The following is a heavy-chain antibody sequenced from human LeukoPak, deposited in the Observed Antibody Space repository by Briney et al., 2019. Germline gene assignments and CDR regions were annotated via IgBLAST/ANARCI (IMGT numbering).Heavy chain of an antibody. CDR1: GGSISSGSYY. J-gene: IGHJ6*03. D-gene: IGHD3-10*01. CDR3: ARGGGVVRGSVGYLYYYYMDV. CDR2: MLTSGST. V-gene: IGHV4-61*02. Sequence: PSQTLSLTCTVSGGSISSGSYYWSWIRQPAGKGLEWIGRMLTSGSTYYNPSLKSRVTISLDTSKNQFSLKLRSVTAADTAVYYCARGGGVVRGSVGYLYYYYMDVWGKGTTVTISS.